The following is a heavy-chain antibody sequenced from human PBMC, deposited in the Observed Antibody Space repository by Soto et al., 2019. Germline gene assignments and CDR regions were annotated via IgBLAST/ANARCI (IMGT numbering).Heavy chain of an antibody. CDR2: INHSGST. D-gene: IGHD6-13*01. J-gene: IGHJ4*02. V-gene: IGHV4-34*01. CDR1: GGSFSGYY. Sequence: SEPLSLTCAVYGGSFSGYYWSWIRQPPGKGLEWVGEINHSGSTNYNPSLKSRVTISVDTSKNQFSLKLSSVTAADTAVYYCARVPIAAAGTGLDYWGQGTLVTVSS. CDR3: ARVPIAAAGTGLDY.